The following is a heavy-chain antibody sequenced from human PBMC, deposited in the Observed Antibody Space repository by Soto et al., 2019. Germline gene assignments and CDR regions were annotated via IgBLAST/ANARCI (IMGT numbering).Heavy chain of an antibody. D-gene: IGHD4-17*01. J-gene: IGHJ4*02. CDR1: GDSISSSKYY. CDR3: ARAYGDYVFDY. Sequence: SETLSLTCTFSGDSISSSKYYWSWIRQPPGKGLEWIGYIYYSGSTNYNPSLKSRVTISVDTSKNQFSLKVSSVTAADTAVYYCARAYGDYVFDYWGQGTLVTVSS. CDR2: IYYSGST. V-gene: IGHV4-61*05.